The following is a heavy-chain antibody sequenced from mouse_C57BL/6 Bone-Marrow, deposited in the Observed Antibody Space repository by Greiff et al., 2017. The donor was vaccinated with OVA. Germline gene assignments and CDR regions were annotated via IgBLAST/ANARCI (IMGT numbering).Heavy chain of an antibody. J-gene: IGHJ3*01. CDR1: GFTFSSYA. V-gene: IGHV5-4*01. D-gene: IGHD3-1*01. CDR2: ISDGGSYT. CDR3: ARDRAGPSSWFAY. Sequence: EVMLVESGGGLVKPGGSLKLSCAASGFTFSSYAMSWVRQTPEKRLEWVATISDGGSYTYYPDNVKGRFTISRDNAKNTLYLQMSHLKSEDTAMYYCARDRAGPSSWFAYWGQGTLVTVSA.